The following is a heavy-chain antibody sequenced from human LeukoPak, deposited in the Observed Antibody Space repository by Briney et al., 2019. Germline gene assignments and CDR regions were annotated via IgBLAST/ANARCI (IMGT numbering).Heavy chain of an antibody. CDR2: ISGSNSYI. CDR1: GFTFSSYT. J-gene: IGHJ4*02. Sequence: VGSLRLSCAASGFTFSSYTMHWIRQAPGKGLEWVSSISGSNSYIFYADSVKGRFTVSRDNAKDSLYLQMNSLRAEDTAVYYCARALTTLTYEGYWGQGTLVTVSS. D-gene: IGHD1-1*01. CDR3: ARALTTLTYEGY. V-gene: IGHV3-21*01.